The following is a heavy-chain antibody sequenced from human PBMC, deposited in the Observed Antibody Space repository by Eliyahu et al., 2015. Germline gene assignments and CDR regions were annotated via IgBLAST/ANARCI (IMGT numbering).Heavy chain of an antibody. CDR1: XFTFSTFW. D-gene: IGHD6-19*01. J-gene: IGHJ4*02. Sequence: VQLVESGGALVQPGESLRLSCTASXFTFSTFWXHXVRHAPGXGLVXVARINGDGXXTSYADSVKGRFTISRDNAKNSVYLQMNSLGVQDTAVYYCLRSDGTGRYGLFDYWGQGTLVTVSS. CDR2: INGDGXXT. V-gene: IGHV3-74*01. CDR3: LRSDGTGRYGLFDY.